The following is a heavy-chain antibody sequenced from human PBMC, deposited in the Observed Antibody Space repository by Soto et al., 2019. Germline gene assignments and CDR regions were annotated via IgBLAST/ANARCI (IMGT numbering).Heavy chain of an antibody. V-gene: IGHV3-64*01. D-gene: IGHD6-6*01. Sequence: EVQLAESGGGLAQPGGSLRLSCAASGFTLSGYAMDWVRQAPGKGLEYVSGISSNGVVTYYANSVQGRFTISRDNSKNPVYLQMGSLSPEDMAVYYCARRARPYFYYMDVWGKGTTVTVSS. J-gene: IGHJ6*03. CDR3: ARRARPYFYYMDV. CDR2: ISSNGVVT. CDR1: GFTLSGYA.